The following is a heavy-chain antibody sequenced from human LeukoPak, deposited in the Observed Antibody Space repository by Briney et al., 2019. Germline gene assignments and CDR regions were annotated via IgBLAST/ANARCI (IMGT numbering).Heavy chain of an antibody. D-gene: IGHD3-22*01. Sequence: MSSETLSLTCAVYGGSFSGYYWGWVRQPPGKGLEWIGSIHYSGNTYYNPSLKSRVTISVDTSRNQFSLKLSSVSAADRGIYYCAKHEGSYFDKSGYTFEYWGQGTLVTVSS. CDR2: IHYSGNT. CDR3: AKHEGSYFDKSGYTFEY. J-gene: IGHJ4*02. V-gene: IGHV4-39*01. CDR1: GGSFSGYY.